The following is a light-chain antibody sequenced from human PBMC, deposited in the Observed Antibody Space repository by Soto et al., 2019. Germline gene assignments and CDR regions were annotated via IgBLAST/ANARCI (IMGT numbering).Light chain of an antibody. Sequence: EIVMTQSPATLSVSPGERATLSCRTSQSVSSNLAWYQQKPGQAPRLLIYGASTRATGIPARFSGSGSGTEFTLTISSLQSEDFAVYYCQQYYDWTINFGPGTRLEIK. V-gene: IGKV3-15*01. CDR2: GAS. CDR3: QQYYDWTIN. J-gene: IGKJ5*01. CDR1: QSVSSN.